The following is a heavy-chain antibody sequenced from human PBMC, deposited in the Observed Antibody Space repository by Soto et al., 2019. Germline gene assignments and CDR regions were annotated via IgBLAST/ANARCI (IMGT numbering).Heavy chain of an antibody. V-gene: IGHV3-33*01. CDR1: GFTFSSYG. D-gene: IGHD3-10*01. Sequence: GGSLRLSCAASGFTFSSYGMHWVRQAPGKGLEWVAVIWYDGSNKYYADSVKGRFTISRDNSKNTLYLQMNSLRAEDTAVYYCARDGHYYGSGSYLYYYYGMDVWGQGTTVTVSS. CDR2: IWYDGSNK. J-gene: IGHJ6*02. CDR3: ARDGHYYGSGSYLYYYYGMDV.